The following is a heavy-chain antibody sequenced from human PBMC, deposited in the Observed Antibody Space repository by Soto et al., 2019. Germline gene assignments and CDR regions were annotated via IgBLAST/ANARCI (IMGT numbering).Heavy chain of an antibody. CDR2: ISAYNGNT. V-gene: IGHV1-18*01. D-gene: IGHD3-22*01. Sequence: GASVKVSCKASGYTFTSYGISWVRQAPGQGLEWMGWISAYNGNTNYAQKLQGRVTMTADTSTSTAHMELRSLRSDDTAVYYCAGGYYYDSSGHGSYYYYGMDVWGQGTTVTVSS. CDR3: AGGYYYDSSGHGSYYYYGMDV. J-gene: IGHJ6*02. CDR1: GYTFTSYG.